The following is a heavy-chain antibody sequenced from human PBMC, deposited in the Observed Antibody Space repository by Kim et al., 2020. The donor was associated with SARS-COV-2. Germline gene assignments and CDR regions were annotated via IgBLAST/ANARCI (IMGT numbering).Heavy chain of an antibody. CDR1: GGTFSSYA. CDR2: IIPIFGTA. CDR3: ARLYYYGSGSGRHYFDY. D-gene: IGHD3-10*01. Sequence: SVKVSCKASGGTFSSYAISWVRQAPGQGLEWMGGIIPIFGTANYAQKFQGRVTITADESTSTAYMELSSLRYEDTAVYYCARLYYYGSGSGRHYFDYWGQGTLVTVSS. V-gene: IGHV1-69*13. J-gene: IGHJ4*02.